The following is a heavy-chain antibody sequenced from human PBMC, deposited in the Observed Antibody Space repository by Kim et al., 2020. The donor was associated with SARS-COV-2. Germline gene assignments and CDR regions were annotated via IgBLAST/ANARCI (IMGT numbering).Heavy chain of an antibody. CDR3: AKDNVLLWFGELFHYFDY. J-gene: IGHJ4*02. D-gene: IGHD3-10*01. Sequence: GGSLRLSCAASGFTFSSYAMSWVRQAPGKGLEWVSAISGSGGSTYYADSVKGRFTISRDNSKNTLYLQMNSLRAEDTAVYYCAKDNVLLWFGELFHYFDYWGQGTLVTVSS. V-gene: IGHV3-23*01. CDR2: ISGSGGST. CDR1: GFTFSSYA.